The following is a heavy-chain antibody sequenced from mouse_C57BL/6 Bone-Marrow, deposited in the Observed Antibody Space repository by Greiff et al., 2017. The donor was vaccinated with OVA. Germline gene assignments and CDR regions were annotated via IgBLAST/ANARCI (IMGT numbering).Heavy chain of an antibody. Sequence: VQLQQPGTELVKPGASVKLSCKASGYTFTSYWMHWVKQRPGQGLEWIGNINPSNGGTNYNEKFKSKATLTVAKSSSTAYMQLSSLTSEDAAVYYCARDGYEEVYFDYWGQGTTLTVSS. V-gene: IGHV1-53*01. CDR3: ARDGYEEVYFDY. CDR2: INPSNGGT. D-gene: IGHD2-2*01. CDR1: GYTFTSYW. J-gene: IGHJ2*01.